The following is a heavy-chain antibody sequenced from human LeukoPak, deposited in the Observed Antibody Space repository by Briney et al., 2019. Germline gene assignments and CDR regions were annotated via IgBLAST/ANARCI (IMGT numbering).Heavy chain of an antibody. CDR1: GGSISNYY. D-gene: IGHD5-18*01. V-gene: IGHV4-59*01. CDR2: IYYSGST. Sequence: PSETLSLTCTVSGGSISNYYWSWIRQPPGEGLEWIGYIYYSGSTNYNPSLKSRVSISVDTSNNQFSLKLTSVTAADTAVYYCARERASRPGYSYGIDAFDIWGQGTMVTVSS. J-gene: IGHJ3*02. CDR3: ARERASRPGYSYGIDAFDI.